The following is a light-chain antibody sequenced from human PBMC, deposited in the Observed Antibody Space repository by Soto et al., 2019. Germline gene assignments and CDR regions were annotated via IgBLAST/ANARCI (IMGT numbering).Light chain of an antibody. J-gene: IGLJ1*01. V-gene: IGLV1-47*01. Sequence: QSVLTQPPSASGTPGQRVTISCSGSSSNIGSKYVDWYQQLPGTAPKLLIYKNNQRPSGVPDRFSGSKSGTSASLAISGLRSEDEADYYCAAWDDSLSGLYVFGTGTKLTVL. CDR1: SSNIGSKY. CDR3: AAWDDSLSGLYV. CDR2: KNN.